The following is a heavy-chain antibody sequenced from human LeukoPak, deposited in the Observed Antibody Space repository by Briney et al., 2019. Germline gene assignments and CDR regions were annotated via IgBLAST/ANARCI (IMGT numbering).Heavy chain of an antibody. CDR1: GFTFSSYE. Sequence: GGSLRLSCAASGFTFSSYEMNWVRQAPGKGLEWVSYISSSGSTIYYADSVKGRFTISRDNSKNTLYLQMNSLRAEDTAVYYCAKSLYSNGDVFDIWGQGTMVTVSS. J-gene: IGHJ3*02. CDR2: ISSSGSTI. CDR3: AKSLYSNGDVFDI. D-gene: IGHD6-19*01. V-gene: IGHV3-48*03.